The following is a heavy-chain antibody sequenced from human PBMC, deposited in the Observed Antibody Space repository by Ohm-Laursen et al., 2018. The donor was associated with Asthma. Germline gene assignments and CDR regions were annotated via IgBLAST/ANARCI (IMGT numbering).Heavy chain of an antibody. CDR2: IKQDGSEK. J-gene: IGHJ6*02. CDR3: ARDISDYYYYGMDV. D-gene: IGHD1-14*01. V-gene: IGHV3-7*01. CDR1: GFTFSSYW. Sequence: GSLRLSCSASGFTFSSYWMTWVRQAPGKGLEWVANIKQDGSEKYYVDSVKGQFTISRDNAKNSLYLQMNSLRAEDTAVYYCARDISDYYYYGMDVWGQGTTVTVSS.